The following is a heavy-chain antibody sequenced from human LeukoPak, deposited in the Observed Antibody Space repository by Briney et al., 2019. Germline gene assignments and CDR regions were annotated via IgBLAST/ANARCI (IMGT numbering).Heavy chain of an antibody. Sequence: GGSLRLSCAASGFTFSSYSMNWVRQAPGKGLEWVSAISGSGGSTYYADSVKGRFTISRDNSKNTLYLQMNSLRAEDTAVYYCASTGTGYYYGMDVWGQGTTVTVSS. D-gene: IGHD1-1*01. CDR3: ASTGTGYYYGMDV. CDR1: GFTFSSYS. J-gene: IGHJ6*02. V-gene: IGHV3-23*01. CDR2: ISGSGGST.